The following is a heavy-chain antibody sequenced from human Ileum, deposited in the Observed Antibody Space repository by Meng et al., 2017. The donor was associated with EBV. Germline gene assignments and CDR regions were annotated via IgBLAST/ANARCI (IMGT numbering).Heavy chain of an antibody. V-gene: IGHV1-8*01. CDR2: MNPNRGTT. J-gene: IGHJ4*02. Sequence: VQLVQVGAAVRKAWSAVKVSCHASRETLTNYDISWVRQGTGQGLEWMGWMNPNRGTTGYAQKFQGRVTMTRNISKSTAYMDLSSLRSEDTAVYYCATGVADFEYWGQGTLVTVSS. D-gene: IGHD6-19*01. CDR3: ATGVADFEY. CDR1: RETLTNYD.